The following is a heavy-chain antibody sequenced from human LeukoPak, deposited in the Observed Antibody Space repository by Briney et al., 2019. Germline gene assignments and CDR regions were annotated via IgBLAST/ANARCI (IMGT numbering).Heavy chain of an antibody. Sequence: SETLSLTCTVSGGSISSYYWSWIRQPPGMGLEWIGYIFYSGSTNYNPSLKSRVTISVDTSKNQFSLKVSSVTAADTAVYYRARLNHYYYGMDVWGQGTTVTVSS. J-gene: IGHJ6*02. V-gene: IGHV4-59*01. CDR1: GGSISSYY. CDR3: ARLNHYYYGMDV. CDR2: IFYSGST.